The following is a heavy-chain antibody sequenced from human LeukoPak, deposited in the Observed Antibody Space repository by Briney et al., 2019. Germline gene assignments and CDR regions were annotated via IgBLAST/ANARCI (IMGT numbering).Heavy chain of an antibody. J-gene: IGHJ6*02. V-gene: IGHV3-33*01. Sequence: GGSLRLSCAASGFTFSSYGMHWVRQAPGKGLEWVAVIWDDGSNKYYADSVKGRFTISRDNSKNTLYLQMNSLRAEDTAVYYCARDTGTRGPSGSGSHYYYVMDVWGQGTTVTVSS. D-gene: IGHD3-10*01. CDR3: ARDTGTRGPSGSGSHYYYVMDV. CDR2: IWDDGSNK. CDR1: GFTFSSYG.